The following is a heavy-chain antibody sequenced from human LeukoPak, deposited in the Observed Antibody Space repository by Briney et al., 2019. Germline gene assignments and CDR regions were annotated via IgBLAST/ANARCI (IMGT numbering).Heavy chain of an antibody. CDR1: GFTFDDYG. CDR2: INWNGGST. Sequence: PGGSLRLSCAASGFTFDDYGMSWVRQAPGKGLDWVSGINWNGGSTGSADSVKGRFTISRDNAKNSLYLQMNSLRAEDTALYYCARTSGYYEIYYFDYWGQGTLVTVSS. D-gene: IGHD3-22*01. CDR3: ARTSGYYEIYYFDY. J-gene: IGHJ4*02. V-gene: IGHV3-20*04.